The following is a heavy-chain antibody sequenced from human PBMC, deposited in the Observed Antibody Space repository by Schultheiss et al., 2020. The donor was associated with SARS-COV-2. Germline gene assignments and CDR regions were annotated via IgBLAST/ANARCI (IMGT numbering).Heavy chain of an antibody. CDR2: INSDGSST. CDR1: GFTFSSYD. Sequence: GGSLRLSCAASGFTFSSYDMHWVRQATGKGLVWVSRINSDGSSTSYADSVKGRFTISRDNAKNSLYLQMNSLRAEDTAVYYCARGGGIRFLEWLFYLDYWGQGTLVTVSS. CDR3: ARGGGIRFLEWLFYLDY. V-gene: IGHV3-74*01. D-gene: IGHD3-3*01. J-gene: IGHJ4*02.